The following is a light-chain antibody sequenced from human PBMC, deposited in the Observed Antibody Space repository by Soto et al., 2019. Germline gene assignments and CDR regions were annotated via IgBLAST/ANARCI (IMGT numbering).Light chain of an antibody. CDR1: QSVSSSY. V-gene: IGKV3-20*01. CDR3: QQYDSYSRT. CDR2: GAS. Sequence: EIALTQSPGTLSLSPGERATLSCRVSQSVSSSYLAWYQQKPGQAPRLLIYGASSRATGIPDRFSGSGSGTDFTLTISSLQPDDFATYYCQQYDSYSRTFGQGTKVDIK. J-gene: IGKJ1*01.